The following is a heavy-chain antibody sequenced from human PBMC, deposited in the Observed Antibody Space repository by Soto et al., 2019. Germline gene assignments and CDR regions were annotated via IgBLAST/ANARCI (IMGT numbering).Heavy chain of an antibody. CDR3: ARGGGFDSFDY. Sequence: SETLSLTCSVSGGSINSYWWSWIRQPAGKGLEWIGRVYSSGTTDYNPSLNSRATMSVETSKNQFSLNLKSMSAADRAVYFCARGGGFDSFDYWGQGILVTVSS. J-gene: IGHJ4*02. CDR1: GGSINSYW. V-gene: IGHV4-4*07. CDR2: VYSSGTT. D-gene: IGHD3-10*01.